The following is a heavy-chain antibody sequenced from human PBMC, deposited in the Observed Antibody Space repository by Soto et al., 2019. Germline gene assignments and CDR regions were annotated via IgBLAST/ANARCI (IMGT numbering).Heavy chain of an antibody. J-gene: IGHJ4*02. D-gene: IGHD6-19*01. Sequence: SETLSLTCTVSGGSISSSSYYWGWIRQPPGKGLEWIGSIFYSGSTYYNPSLKSRVTISVDTSKNQFSLKLSSVTAADTAVYYCARHHESGWYGYWGQGTLVTVSS. V-gene: IGHV4-39*01. CDR2: IFYSGST. CDR1: GGSISSSSYY. CDR3: ARHHESGWYGY.